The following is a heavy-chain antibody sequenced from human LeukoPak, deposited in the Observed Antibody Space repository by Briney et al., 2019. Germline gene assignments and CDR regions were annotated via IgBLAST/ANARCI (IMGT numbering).Heavy chain of an antibody. CDR3: ARGGRKRVPAATTTDYYYYMDV. D-gene: IGHD2-2*01. Sequence: ASVKVSCKASGYTFTSYDINWVRQATGQGLEWMGWMNPNSGNTGYAQKFQGRVTKTRNTSISTAYMELSSLRSEDTAVYYCARGGRKRVPAATTTDYYYYMDVWGKGTTVTVSS. J-gene: IGHJ6*03. CDR2: MNPNSGNT. CDR1: GYTFTSYD. V-gene: IGHV1-8*01.